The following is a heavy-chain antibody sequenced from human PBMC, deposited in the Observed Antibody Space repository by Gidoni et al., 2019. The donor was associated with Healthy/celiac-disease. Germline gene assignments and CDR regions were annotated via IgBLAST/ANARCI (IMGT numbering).Heavy chain of an antibody. CDR2: IANEGSNK. CDR1: GFPFSRYA. V-gene: IGHV3-30*04. J-gene: IGHJ4*02. CDR3: EKEYTGFDY. Sequence: QVQLVESGGGVVQPGRSLRLSCAASGFPFSRYAMHWVRQAPGKGLEGGAVIANEGSNKYYADSGKGRFTISRDNSKNTLYLQMNSLRAEDTAVYDCEKEYTGFDYGGQGTLVTVSS. D-gene: IGHD7-27*01.